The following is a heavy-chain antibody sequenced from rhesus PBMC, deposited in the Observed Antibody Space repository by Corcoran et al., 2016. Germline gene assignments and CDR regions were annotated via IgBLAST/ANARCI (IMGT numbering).Heavy chain of an antibody. Sequence: QVQLQESGPGLVKPSETLSLTCAVSGYSISSGFGWGWIRQPPGKGLEWIGQIYGGSGRTYENPSRKSRVTVSKDTSKNQCSLKLSSVTAADKAVYYCARSTRNSLDVWGRGVLVTVSS. CDR2: IYGGSGRT. J-gene: IGHJ5-2*02. V-gene: IGHV4-127*01. CDR3: ARSTRNSLDV. CDR1: GYSISSGFG.